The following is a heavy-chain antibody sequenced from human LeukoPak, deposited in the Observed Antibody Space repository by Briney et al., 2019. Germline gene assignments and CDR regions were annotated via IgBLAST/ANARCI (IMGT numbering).Heavy chain of an antibody. V-gene: IGHV4-59*12. D-gene: IGHD3-22*01. CDR1: GGSISSYY. J-gene: IGHJ4*02. CDR3: ASYYYDTSNYYHVHYFDY. CDR2: IYYSGST. Sequence: SETLSLTCTVSGGSISSYYWSWIRQPPGKGLEWIGYIYYSGSTNYNPSLKSRVTISVDRSMKQFSLKLNSVTAADTAVYYCASYYYDTSNYYHVHYFDYWGQGTLVAVSS.